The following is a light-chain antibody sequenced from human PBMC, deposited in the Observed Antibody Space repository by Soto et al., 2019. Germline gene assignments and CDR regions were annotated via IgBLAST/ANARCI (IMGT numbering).Light chain of an antibody. V-gene: IGKV1-39*01. CDR1: QSISSY. CDR2: AAS. Sequence: DIQMTQSPSSLSASVGDRVTITCRASQSISSYLNWYQQKPGTAPKPVMYAASSLQSGVPSSVSGSGSGTDFTLTIRSLQPEDFATYYCQQSYSTLMYSFGQGTKLEIK. J-gene: IGKJ2*03. CDR3: QQSYSTLMYS.